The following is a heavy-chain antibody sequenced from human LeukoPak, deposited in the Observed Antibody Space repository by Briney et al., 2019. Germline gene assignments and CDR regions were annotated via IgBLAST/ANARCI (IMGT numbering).Heavy chain of an antibody. J-gene: IGHJ4*02. CDR2: IYSDNT. CDR1: GFTVSSNS. CDR3: ATSPGLGYSSSLTGVDY. D-gene: IGHD6-6*01. V-gene: IGHV3-53*01. Sequence: GGSLRLSCTVSGFTVSSNSMSWVRQAPGKGLEWVSFIYSDNTHYSDSVKGRFTISRDNSKNTLYLQMNSLRAEDTAVYYCATSPGLGYSSSLTGVDYWGQGTLVTVSS.